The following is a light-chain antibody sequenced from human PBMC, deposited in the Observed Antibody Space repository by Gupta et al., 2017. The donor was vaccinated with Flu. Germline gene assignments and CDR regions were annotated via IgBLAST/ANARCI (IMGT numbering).Light chain of an antibody. V-gene: IGLV2-8*01. CDR3: SSYAGNFRIL. J-gene: IGLJ2*01. CDR2: EVS. Sequence: QSALTQPPSASGSRGHSVTVSCPGTNSDIGDYKYVSWYQQHPGKAPNLILSEVSKRPSVVHDRFSGSKSGKTASLTVSGLQQEDEADYYCSSYAGNFRILFGGGTKVTV. CDR1: NSDIGDYKY.